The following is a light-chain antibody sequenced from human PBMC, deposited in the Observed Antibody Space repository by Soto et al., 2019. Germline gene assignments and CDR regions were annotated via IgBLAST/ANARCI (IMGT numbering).Light chain of an antibody. Sequence: EIVMTQSPATLSVSPGERATLSCRASQSVSSKLAWFQQKPGQAPSLLIYGVSTRATGVPVRFSGSESGTEFTLTISRLEPEDFAVYYCHQYGSSPPYTFGQGTKVDIK. CDR2: GVS. J-gene: IGKJ2*01. V-gene: IGKV3-15*01. CDR3: HQYGSSPPYT. CDR1: QSVSSK.